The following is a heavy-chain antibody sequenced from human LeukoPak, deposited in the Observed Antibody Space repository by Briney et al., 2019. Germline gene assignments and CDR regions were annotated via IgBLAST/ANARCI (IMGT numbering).Heavy chain of an antibody. V-gene: IGHV1-69*02. CDR3: ARSLTPGGFDY. D-gene: IGHD1-1*01. J-gene: IGHJ4*02. Sequence: ASVKVSCKASGGTFSSYTISWVRQAPGQGLEWKGRIIPILGIANYAQKFQGRVTITADKTTSTAYMELSSLRSEDTAVYYCARSLTPGGFDYWGQGTLVTVSS. CDR2: IIPILGIA. CDR1: GGTFSSYT.